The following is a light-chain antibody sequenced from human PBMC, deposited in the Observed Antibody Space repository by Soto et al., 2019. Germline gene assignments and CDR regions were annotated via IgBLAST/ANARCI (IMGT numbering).Light chain of an antibody. CDR2: SDN. CDR3: ASWDDRLNGPV. Sequence: QSVLTQPPSASGTPGQRVTISCSGSNSNIGSNTVNWYQHLPGTAPKLLIHSDNQRASGVPDRLSGSKSGTSASLAISGLQSEDEANYYCASWDDRLNGPVFGGWTKVTVL. V-gene: IGLV1-44*01. J-gene: IGLJ2*01. CDR1: NSNIGSNT.